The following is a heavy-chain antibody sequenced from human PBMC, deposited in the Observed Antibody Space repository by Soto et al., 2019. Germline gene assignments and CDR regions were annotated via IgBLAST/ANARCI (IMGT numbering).Heavy chain of an antibody. J-gene: IGHJ4*02. CDR1: GYTFTGYY. CDR3: ARGLPSPTYGDYQYPYFDY. V-gene: IGHV1-2*04. CDR2: INPNSGGT. D-gene: IGHD4-17*01. Sequence: ASVKVSCKASGYTFTGYYMHWVRQAPGQGLEWMGWINPNSGGTNYAQKVQGWVTMTRDTSISTAYMELSRLRSDDTAVYYCARGLPSPTYGDYQYPYFDYWGQGTLVTVSS.